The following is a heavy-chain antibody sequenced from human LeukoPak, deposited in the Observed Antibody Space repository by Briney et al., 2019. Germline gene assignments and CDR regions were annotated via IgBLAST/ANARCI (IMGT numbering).Heavy chain of an antibody. CDR2: IKQDGSEK. CDR1: GFTFSDYY. Sequence: AGGSLRLSCAASGFTFSDYYMSWIRQAPGKGLEWVANIKQDGSEKYYVDSVKGRFTISRDNAKNSLYLQMNSLRAEDTGVYYCARESVGYYDFWSGYQVDYWGQGTLVTVSS. CDR3: ARESVGYYDFWSGYQVDY. V-gene: IGHV3-7*05. J-gene: IGHJ4*02. D-gene: IGHD3-3*01.